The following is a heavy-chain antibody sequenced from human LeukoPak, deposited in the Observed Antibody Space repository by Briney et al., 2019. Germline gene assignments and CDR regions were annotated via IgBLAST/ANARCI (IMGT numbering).Heavy chain of an antibody. CDR3: ARDLRGYSYGYDVGY. V-gene: IGHV3-33*01. Sequence: PGGSLRLSCAASGFTFSSYGMHWVRQAPGKGLEWVAVIWYDGSNKYYADSVKGRFTISRDNSKNTLYLQMNSLRAEDTAVYYCARDLRGYSYGYDVGYWGQGTLVAVSS. CDR1: GFTFSSYG. CDR2: IWYDGSNK. D-gene: IGHD5-18*01. J-gene: IGHJ4*02.